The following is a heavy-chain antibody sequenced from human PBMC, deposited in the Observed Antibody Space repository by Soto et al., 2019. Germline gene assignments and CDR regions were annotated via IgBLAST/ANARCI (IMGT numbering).Heavy chain of an antibody. CDR3: AKGRGISGSGVDILFVY. CDR1: GFSFSDNA. CDR2: ISGSGDNT. Sequence: GGSLRLSCKASGFSFSDNAMTWVRQAPGKGLEWVSVISGSGDNTFYAASVKGRFAISRDNSKNVLYLPMNSLSADDAAAYFCAKGRGISGSGVDILFVYLGPETLVTVST. D-gene: IGHD3-3*02. J-gene: IGHJ4*01. V-gene: IGHV3-23*01.